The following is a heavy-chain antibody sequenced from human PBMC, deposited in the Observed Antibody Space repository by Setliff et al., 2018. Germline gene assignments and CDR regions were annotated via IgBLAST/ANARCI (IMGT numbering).Heavy chain of an antibody. D-gene: IGHD3-22*01. Sequence: GGSLRLSCAGSGFTLNTYWRTWVRQAPGKGLEWVASITHDGSKTYILDSVKGRFTISRDNSKNSLYLQMNSLRTEDTALYYCAKDIAGGSSGYYFDYWGQGTLVTVSS. CDR1: GFTLNTYW. CDR2: ITHDGSKT. J-gene: IGHJ4*02. CDR3: AKDIAGGSSGYYFDY. V-gene: IGHV3-7*03.